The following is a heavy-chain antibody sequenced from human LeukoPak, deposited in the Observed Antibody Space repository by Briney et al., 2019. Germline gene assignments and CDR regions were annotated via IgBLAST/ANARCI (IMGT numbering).Heavy chain of an antibody. V-gene: IGHV3-30-3*01. CDR1: GFTFSSYA. CDR2: ISYDGSNK. D-gene: IGHD6-19*01. J-gene: IGHJ4*02. Sequence: GGSLRLSCAASGFTFSSYAMRWVRQAPVKGLEWVAVISYDGSNKYYADSVKGRFTISRDNSKNTLYLQMNSLRAEDTAVYYCARAGSSGWYDYWGQGSLVTVSS. CDR3: ARAGSSGWYDY.